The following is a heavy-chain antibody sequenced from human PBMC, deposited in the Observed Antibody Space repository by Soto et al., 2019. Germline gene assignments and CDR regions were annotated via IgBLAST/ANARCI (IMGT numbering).Heavy chain of an antibody. CDR1: GGTFSSYA. V-gene: IGHV1-69*06. J-gene: IGHJ6*02. D-gene: IGHD3-16*01. CDR2: IIPIFGTA. CDR3: ARVADYVWGSPTSLYYYGMDV. Sequence: GASVKVSCKASGGTFSSYAISWVRQAPGQGLEWMGGIIPIFGTANYAQKFQGRVTITADKSTSTAYMELSSLRSEDTAVYYCARVADYVWGSPTSLYYYGMDVWGQGTTVTVSS.